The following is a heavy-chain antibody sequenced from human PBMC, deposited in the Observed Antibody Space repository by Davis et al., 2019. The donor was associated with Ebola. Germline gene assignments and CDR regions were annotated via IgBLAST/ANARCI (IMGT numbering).Heavy chain of an antibody. CDR1: GFTFSSYA. V-gene: IGHV3-21*01. Sequence: PGGSLRLSCAASGFTFSSYAMHWVRQAPGKGLEWVSSISSSSSYIYYADSVKGRFTISRDNDKNSLYLQMNSLRAEDTAVYYCARDQGYNQGEYSSSWYAFDIWGQGTMVTVSS. J-gene: IGHJ3*02. CDR2: ISSSSSYI. D-gene: IGHD6-6*01. CDR3: ARDQGYNQGEYSSSWYAFDI.